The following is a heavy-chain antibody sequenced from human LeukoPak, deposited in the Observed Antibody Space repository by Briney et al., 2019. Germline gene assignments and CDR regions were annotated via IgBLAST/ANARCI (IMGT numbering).Heavy chain of an antibody. CDR3: ARGYCSGGSCYSYYYYNYMDV. CDR2: IYYSGST. CDR1: GGSISSSSYY. V-gene: IGHV4-39*07. J-gene: IGHJ6*03. D-gene: IGHD2-15*01. Sequence: SETLSLTCTVSGGSISSSSYYRGWIRQPPGKGLEWIGSIYYSGSTYYNPSLKSRVTISVDTSKNQFSLKLSSVTAADTAVYYCARGYCSGGSCYSYYYYNYMDVWGKGTTVTVSS.